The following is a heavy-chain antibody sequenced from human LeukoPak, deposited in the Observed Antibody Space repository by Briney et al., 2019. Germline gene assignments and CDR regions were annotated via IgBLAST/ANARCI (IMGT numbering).Heavy chain of an antibody. CDR3: AKDISWSLADIRY. D-gene: IGHD2-15*01. CDR1: GFMFDDYA. V-gene: IGHV3-9*01. J-gene: IGHJ4*02. CDR2: ISWNSGSI. Sequence: PGGSLRLSCAASGFMFDDYAMHWVRQAPGKGLEWVSGISWNSGSIGYADSVKGRFTISRDNAQNSQYLQMNSLRAEDTALYYCAKDISWSLADIRYWGQGTLVTVSS.